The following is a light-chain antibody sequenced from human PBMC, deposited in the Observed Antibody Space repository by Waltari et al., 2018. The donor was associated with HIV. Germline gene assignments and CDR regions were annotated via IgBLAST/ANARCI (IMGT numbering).Light chain of an antibody. CDR2: EVS. V-gene: IGLV2-8*01. Sequence: QSALAQPPSASVSPGQSVTISCTGTSSDVGGYSSVSWYQQHPGKAPKLMIYEVSKRPSGVPDRFSGSKSGNAASLTVSGLQAEDEADYYCSSYAGSNNVIFGGGTKLTVL. CDR1: SSDVGGYSS. J-gene: IGLJ2*01. CDR3: SSYAGSNNVI.